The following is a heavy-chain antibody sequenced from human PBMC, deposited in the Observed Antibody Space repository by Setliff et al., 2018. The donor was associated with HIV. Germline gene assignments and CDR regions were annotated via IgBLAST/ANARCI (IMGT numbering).Heavy chain of an antibody. CDR3: ATASGYDLFMGAFDI. Sequence: PSETLSLTCAVSGGSFSGYHWSWIRQPPGKGLEWIGEINQSGGINYNPSLKSRVTISIDTFKNQFSMKLYSVTAADTAVYYCATASGYDLFMGAFDIWGQGTMVTVSS. D-gene: IGHD5-12*01. V-gene: IGHV4-34*01. CDR1: GGSFSGYH. CDR2: INQSGGI. J-gene: IGHJ3*02.